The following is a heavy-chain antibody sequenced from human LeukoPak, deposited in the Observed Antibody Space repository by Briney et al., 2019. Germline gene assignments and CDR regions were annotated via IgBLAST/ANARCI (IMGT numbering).Heavy chain of an antibody. V-gene: IGHV3-23*01. J-gene: IGHJ4*02. CDR1: GFTFRNYA. CDR2: ISXXXAXX. CDR3: AIREPIGY. Sequence: GGSLRLSCAASGFTFRNYAMYWVRQAPGKGLEWVSAISXXXAXXXXADSVKGRXXISXDNSKNTLYLQMNSLRAEDTALYYCAIREPIGYWGQGTLVTVSS. D-gene: IGHD1-14*01.